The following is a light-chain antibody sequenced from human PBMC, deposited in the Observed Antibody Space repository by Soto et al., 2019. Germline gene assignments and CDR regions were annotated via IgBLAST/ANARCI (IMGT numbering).Light chain of an antibody. Sequence: QSVLTQPASVSGSPGXSXTXXXXXXXXXVGGYNYASWYQQHPGKAPKLMISDVSNRPSGVSNRFSGSKSGNTASLTISGLQTEDEADYYCSSYTTSSTYVFGAGTKLTVL. CDR1: XXXVGGYNY. J-gene: IGLJ1*01. CDR2: DVS. CDR3: SSYTTSSTYV. V-gene: IGLV2-14*01.